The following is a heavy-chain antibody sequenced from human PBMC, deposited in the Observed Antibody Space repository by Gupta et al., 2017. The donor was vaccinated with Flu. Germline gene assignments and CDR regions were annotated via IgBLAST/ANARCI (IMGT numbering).Heavy chain of an antibody. D-gene: IGHD3-10*01. CDR1: GSTFSSYA. V-gene: IGHV3-23*01. CDR2: ISGSGGST. CDR3: AKDQGRVVRGSFDY. Sequence: EVQLLESGRGLVQPGGSLRLSCAASGSTFSSYAMSWVRQAPGKGLEWVSAISGSGGSTYYADSVKGRFTISRDNSKNTLYLQMNSLGAEDTAVYYCAKDQGRVVRGSFDYWGQGTLVTVSS. J-gene: IGHJ4*02.